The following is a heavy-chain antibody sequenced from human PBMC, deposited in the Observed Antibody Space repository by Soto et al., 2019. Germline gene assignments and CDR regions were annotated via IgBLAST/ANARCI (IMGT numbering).Heavy chain of an antibody. Sequence: SGWSLRLSCAASGFTFRSYGMHWVRQAPGKGLEWVAVISKDGSTKYDADSVKGRFTISRDNSKNTLYLQMNSLRAEDTAVYYCAKETHSSGYGSYFDYWGQGTLVTVSS. CDR1: GFTFRSYG. CDR2: ISKDGSTK. J-gene: IGHJ4*02. V-gene: IGHV3-30*18. CDR3: AKETHSSGYGSYFDY. D-gene: IGHD3-22*01.